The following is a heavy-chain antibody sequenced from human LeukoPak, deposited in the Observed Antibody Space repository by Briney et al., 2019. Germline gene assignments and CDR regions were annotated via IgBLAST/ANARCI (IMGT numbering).Heavy chain of an antibody. Sequence: SETLSLTCTVSGDSISSHYWSWLRQPPGKGLEWLGYIYYSGSTNYNPSLKSRVTISVDTSKNQFSLKLSSVTAADTAVYYCARELYDSSGYYDYWGQGTLVTVSS. CDR3: ARELYDSSGYYDY. J-gene: IGHJ4*02. V-gene: IGHV4-59*11. CDR2: IYYSGST. CDR1: GDSISSHY. D-gene: IGHD3-22*01.